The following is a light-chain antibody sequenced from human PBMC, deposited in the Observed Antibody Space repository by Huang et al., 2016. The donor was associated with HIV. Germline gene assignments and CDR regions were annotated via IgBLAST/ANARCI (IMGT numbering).Light chain of an antibody. CDR1: QSVTNF. Sequence: EVVLTQSPATLSLSPGERATLSCRASQSVTNFLAWYQQKPGQPPRLLIYDASTRATGIPPRFSGSGSGTDFTLTINSLEPEDFAVYYCQQRNDWPPYTFGQGTRLEIK. CDR2: DAS. V-gene: IGKV3-11*01. CDR3: QQRNDWPPYT. J-gene: IGKJ2*01.